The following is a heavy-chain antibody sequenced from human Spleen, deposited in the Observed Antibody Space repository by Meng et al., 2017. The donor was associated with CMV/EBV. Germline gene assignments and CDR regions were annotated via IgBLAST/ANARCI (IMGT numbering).Heavy chain of an antibody. CDR2: ISPGGSTI. CDR1: GFIFSSYS. V-gene: IGHV3-48*04. CDR3: ARVPSDYGYYNSGTGSYYQYYGMDV. D-gene: IGHD4-17*01. J-gene: IGHJ6*02. Sequence: GESLKISCAASGFIFSSYSMNWVRQAPGKGLEWVSYISPGGSTIYYADSVKGRFTISRDNTKTSVYLQMNSLRAEDTAVYFCARVPSDYGYYNSGTGSYYQYYGMDVWGQGTTVTVSS.